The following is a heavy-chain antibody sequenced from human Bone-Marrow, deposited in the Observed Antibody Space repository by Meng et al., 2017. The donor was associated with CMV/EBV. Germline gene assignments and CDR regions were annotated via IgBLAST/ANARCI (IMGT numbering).Heavy chain of an antibody. Sequence: GESLKISCAASGFTFSSYAMHWVRQAPGKGLEWVAVISYDGSNKYYADSVKGRFTISRDNSKNTLYLQMNSLRAEDTAVYYCARASPAPRVIDYWGQGTLVTVSS. D-gene: IGHD3-3*01. CDR1: GFTFSSYA. CDR2: ISYDGSNK. CDR3: ARASPAPRVIDY. V-gene: IGHV3-30-3*01. J-gene: IGHJ4*02.